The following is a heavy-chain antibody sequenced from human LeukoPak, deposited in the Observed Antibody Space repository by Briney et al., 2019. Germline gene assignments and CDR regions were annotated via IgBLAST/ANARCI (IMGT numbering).Heavy chain of an antibody. CDR1: GFTFDDYA. J-gene: IGHJ4*02. CDR3: AKASTTVTRRYYFDY. Sequence: PGGSLRLSCAASGFTFDDYAMHWVRHAPGKGLEWVSGISWNGDTIGYADSVRGRFTISRDNAKNSLYLQVNSLRPEDTAFYYCAKASTTVTRRYYFDYWGQGTLVTVSS. D-gene: IGHD4-17*01. CDR2: ISWNGDTI. V-gene: IGHV3-9*01.